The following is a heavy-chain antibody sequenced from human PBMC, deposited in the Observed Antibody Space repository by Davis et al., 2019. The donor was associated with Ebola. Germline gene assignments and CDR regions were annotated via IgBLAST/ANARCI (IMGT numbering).Heavy chain of an antibody. CDR3: ARGAYQGWFDP. V-gene: IGHV4-4*02. Sequence: SETLSLTCAVSGGSISSSNWWSWVRQPPGKGLEWIGEIYHSGSTNYNPSLKSRVTISVDTSKNQFSLKMNSVTAADTGVYYCARGAYQGWFDPWGQGTLVTVSS. CDR2: IYHSGST. D-gene: IGHD4/OR15-4a*01. CDR1: GGSISSSNW. J-gene: IGHJ5*02.